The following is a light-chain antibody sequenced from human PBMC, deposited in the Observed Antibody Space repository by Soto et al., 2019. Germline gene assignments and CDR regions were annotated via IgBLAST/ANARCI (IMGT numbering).Light chain of an antibody. V-gene: IGKV3-11*01. CDR2: DAS. Sequence: EIVMTQSPATLSLSPGERATLSCRASQSVSNNYLAWYQQKPGQPPRLLIYDASNRATGTPARFSGSESGTDFTLTISSLEPEDSAVYYCHQRTSGITFGQGTRLEIK. J-gene: IGKJ5*01. CDR3: HQRTSGIT. CDR1: QSVSNNY.